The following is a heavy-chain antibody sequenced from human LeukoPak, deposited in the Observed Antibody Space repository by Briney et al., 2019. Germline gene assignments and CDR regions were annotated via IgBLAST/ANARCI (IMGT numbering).Heavy chain of an antibody. D-gene: IGHD2-2*02. CDR1: GFTFSSYT. V-gene: IGHV3-21*01. CDR3: ARHPGYCSSASCYMYYFDY. CDR2: ISSSSYI. J-gene: IGHJ4*02. Sequence: GGSLRLSCAASGFTFSSYTMNWVRQAPGKGLEWVSSISSSSYIYYADSVKGRFTISRDNAKNSLYLQMNSLRAEDTAVYYCARHPGYCSSASCYMYYFDYWGQGTLVTVSS.